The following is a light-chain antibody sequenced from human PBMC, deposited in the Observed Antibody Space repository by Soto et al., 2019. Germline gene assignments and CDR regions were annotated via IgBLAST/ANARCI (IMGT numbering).Light chain of an antibody. Sequence: DIQMTQSPSSLSASVGDRVTITCRASQSISSYLNWYQQKPGKAPKVLIYDASSLQSGVPSRFSGSGSGADFTLTSSSLQPEDFANYYCQQSYSTPRTFGQGTKLEIK. J-gene: IGKJ2*01. CDR2: DAS. CDR3: QQSYSTPRT. V-gene: IGKV1-39*01. CDR1: QSISSY.